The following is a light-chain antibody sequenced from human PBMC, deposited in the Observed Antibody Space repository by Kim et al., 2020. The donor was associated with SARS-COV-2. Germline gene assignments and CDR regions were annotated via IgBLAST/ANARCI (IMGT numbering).Light chain of an antibody. V-gene: IGLV3-19*01. J-gene: IGLJ1*01. Sequence: SSELTQEPAVSVALGHTFRITCQGDSPTNYYASWYQKRPGQAPVLVVYDKNRRHSGIPDRFSGSSSGNTATLTITGGLAEDEAGYYCKSRDNRAQSSVFG. CDR1: SPTNYY. CDR3: KSRDNRAQSSV. CDR2: DKN.